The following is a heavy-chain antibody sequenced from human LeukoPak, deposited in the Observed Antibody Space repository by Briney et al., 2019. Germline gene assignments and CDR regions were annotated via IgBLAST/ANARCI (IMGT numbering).Heavy chain of an antibody. V-gene: IGHV1-18*01. J-gene: IGHJ6*03. D-gene: IGHD3-10*01. CDR2: ISAYNGNT. Sequence: GASVKVYCKASGYTFTSYGISWVRQAPGQGLEWMGWISAYNGNTNYAQKLQGRVTMTTDTSTSTAYMELRSLRSDDTAVYYCARDRRTYYYGSGSYYIPSYYYYMDVWGKGTTVTISS. CDR3: ARDRRTYYYGSGSYYIPSYYYYMDV. CDR1: GYTFTSYG.